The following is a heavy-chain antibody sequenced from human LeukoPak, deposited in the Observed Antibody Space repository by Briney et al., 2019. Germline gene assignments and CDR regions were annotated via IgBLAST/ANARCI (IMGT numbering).Heavy chain of an antibody. D-gene: IGHD3-9*01. V-gene: IGHV4-4*07. J-gene: IGHJ4*02. CDR1: AGSISGYY. CDR3: ARGYNILTGYYYFDY. Sequence: SETLSLTCTVSAGSISGYYWSWIRQPAGKGLEWIGRIYSSGSTNDNPSLRSRVTMSVDTSKNQFSLKLSSVTAADTAVYYCARGYNILTGYYYFDYWGQGTLVTVSS. CDR2: IYSSGST.